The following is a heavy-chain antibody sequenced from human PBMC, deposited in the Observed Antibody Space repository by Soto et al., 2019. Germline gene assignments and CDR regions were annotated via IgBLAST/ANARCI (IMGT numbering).Heavy chain of an antibody. J-gene: IGHJ5*02. CDR3: ASFAIPRPFHFPGGP. D-gene: IGHD3-3*02. Sequence: QVQLVQSGAEVKKPGASVKVSCRASGYTFTSYDINWVRQATGQGLEWMGWMNPNSGNTGYAQKFQGRVTMTRNTYISTAYMELSSLRSEDTAVYYCASFAIPRPFHFPGGPWGQGTLVTVSS. CDR1: GYTFTSYD. CDR2: MNPNSGNT. V-gene: IGHV1-8*01.